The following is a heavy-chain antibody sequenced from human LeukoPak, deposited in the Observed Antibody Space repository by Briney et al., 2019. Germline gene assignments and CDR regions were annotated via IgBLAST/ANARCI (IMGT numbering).Heavy chain of an antibody. CDR2: IRSGGGSS. Sequence: GGSLRLSCAASGFTFSSHDMSWVRQAPGKGLEWVSAIRSGGGSSFYADSVKGRFTISRDNPKNTLYLQMNSLRAEDTAVYYCAKSHSEAQRGYFDYWGQGTLVIVSS. CDR3: AKSHSEAQRGYFDY. CDR1: GFTFSSHD. D-gene: IGHD3-10*01. V-gene: IGHV3-23*01. J-gene: IGHJ4*02.